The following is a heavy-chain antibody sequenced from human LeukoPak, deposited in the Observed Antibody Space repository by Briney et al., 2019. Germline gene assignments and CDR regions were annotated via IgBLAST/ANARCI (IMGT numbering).Heavy chain of an antibody. CDR2: ISYDGSNK. CDR3: ARDFRIAVALEY. D-gene: IGHD6-19*01. V-gene: IGHV3-30*19. CDR1: GFTFSNYG. Sequence: GRSLRLSCAASGFTFSNYGMHWVRQAPGKGLQWVAYISYDGSNKYYADSVKGRFTISRDNSKSTLYLQMNSLKTADTAVYYCARDFRIAVALEYWGQGTLVTVSS. J-gene: IGHJ4*02.